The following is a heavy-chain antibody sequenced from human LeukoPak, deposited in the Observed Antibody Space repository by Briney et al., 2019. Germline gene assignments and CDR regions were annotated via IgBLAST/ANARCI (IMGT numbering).Heavy chain of an antibody. D-gene: IGHD2-2*01. J-gene: IGHJ5*01. Sequence: GGSLRLSCAASEFTFSGYAMSWVRQAPGKGLEWVSAISGSGSGSRPFYTDSVKGRFSISRDNSKNSMYLQMNNLRVEDTAIYYCAKDSTTSWSGWFDSWGQGTLVTVSS. CDR3: AKDSTTSWSGWFDS. CDR1: EFTFSGYA. V-gene: IGHV3-23*01. CDR2: ISGSGSGSRP.